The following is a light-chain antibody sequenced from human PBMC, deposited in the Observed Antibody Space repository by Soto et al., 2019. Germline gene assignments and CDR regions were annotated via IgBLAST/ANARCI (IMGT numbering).Light chain of an antibody. CDR2: EVS. CDR3: SSYTSSSTWV. CDR1: SSDVGGYNY. J-gene: IGLJ3*02. Sequence: QSALTQPASVSGSPGQSITISCTGTSSDVGGYNYVSWYQHHPGKAPELTMFEVSNRPSGVSNRFSGSKSGNTASLIISGVQAEDEADYHCSSYTSSSTWVFGGGTKVTVL. V-gene: IGLV2-14*01.